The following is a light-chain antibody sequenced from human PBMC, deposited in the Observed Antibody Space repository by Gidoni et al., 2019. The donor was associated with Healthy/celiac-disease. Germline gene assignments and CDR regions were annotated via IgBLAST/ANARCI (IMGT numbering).Light chain of an antibody. CDR1: QSVTHY. J-gene: IGKJ1*01. CDR3: QHRSNWPRT. V-gene: IGKV3-11*01. Sequence: IVFTQSPATLSLSPGERATLSSRASQSVTHYLAWYQQKPGQVPRLLIYDASNRATGIPARFSGSGSGTDFTLTISSLEPEDFAVYYCQHRSNWPRTFGQGTKVEIK. CDR2: DAS.